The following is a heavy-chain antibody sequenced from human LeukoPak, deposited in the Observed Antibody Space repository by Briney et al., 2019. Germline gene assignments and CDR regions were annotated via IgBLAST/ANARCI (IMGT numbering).Heavy chain of an antibody. Sequence: GGSLRLSCAASGFTFSSYAMSCVRQAPGKGLEWVSAISGSGGSTYYADSVKGRFTISRDNAKNSLYLQMNSLRAEDTAVYYCAREWGYDRGAFDIWGQGTMVTVSS. CDR2: ISGSGGST. CDR1: GFTFSSYA. D-gene: IGHD3-22*01. CDR3: AREWGYDRGAFDI. V-gene: IGHV3-23*01. J-gene: IGHJ3*02.